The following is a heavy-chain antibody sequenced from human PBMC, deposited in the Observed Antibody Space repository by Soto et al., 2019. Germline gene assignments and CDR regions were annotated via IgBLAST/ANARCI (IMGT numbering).Heavy chain of an antibody. CDR2: IYYSGST. D-gene: IGHD6-13*01. Sequence: PSETLSLTCTVSGGSISTSSYHWAWIRQPPGKGLEWIASIYYSGSTYYNPPLKSRATISVDTSKNQFSLKLTSVTAADTAVYYCAREYESSPTDWGQGTLVTVSS. V-gene: IGHV4-39*02. J-gene: IGHJ4*02. CDR1: GGSISTSSYH. CDR3: AREYESSPTD.